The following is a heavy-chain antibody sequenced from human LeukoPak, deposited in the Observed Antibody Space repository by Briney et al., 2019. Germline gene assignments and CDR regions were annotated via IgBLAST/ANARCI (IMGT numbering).Heavy chain of an antibody. J-gene: IGHJ3*02. CDR1: GFTFSSYG. D-gene: IGHD4-17*01. V-gene: IGHV3-33*01. CDR3: ARDSTTVTPPDEEPDAFDI. Sequence: PGRSLRLSCAASGFTFSSYGMHWVRQAPGKGLEWVAVIWYDGSNKYYADSVKGRFAISRDNSKSTLYLQMNSLRAEDTAVYYCARDSTTVTPPDEEPDAFDIWGQGTMVTVSS. CDR2: IWYDGSNK.